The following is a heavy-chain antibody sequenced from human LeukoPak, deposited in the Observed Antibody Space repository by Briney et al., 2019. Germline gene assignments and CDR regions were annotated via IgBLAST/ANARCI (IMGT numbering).Heavy chain of an antibody. V-gene: IGHV4-30-2*01. J-gene: IGHJ5*02. D-gene: IGHD3-10*01. Sequence: TSETVSLTCAVSGGSISSGGYSWSWIRQPPGKGLEWIGYIYHSGSTYYNPSLKSRVTISVDRSKNQFSLKPSSVTAADTAVYYCARGSGSGSYYLSWGQGALVTVSS. CDR2: IYHSGST. CDR1: GGSISSGGYS. CDR3: ARGSGSGSYYLS.